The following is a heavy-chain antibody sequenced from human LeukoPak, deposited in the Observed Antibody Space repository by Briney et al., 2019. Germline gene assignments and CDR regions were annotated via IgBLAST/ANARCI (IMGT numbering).Heavy chain of an antibody. CDR1: GGSISSSSYY. J-gene: IGHJ4*02. CDR2: IYYSGST. V-gene: IGHV4-39*07. CDR3: ARTPTYYYDNSGYYY. D-gene: IGHD3-22*01. Sequence: SETLSLTCTVSGGSISSSSYYWGWIRQPPGKGLEWIGSIYYSGSTYYSPSLKSRVTISVDTSKNQFSLKLSSVTAADTAVYYCARTPTYYYDNSGYYYWGQGTLVTVSS.